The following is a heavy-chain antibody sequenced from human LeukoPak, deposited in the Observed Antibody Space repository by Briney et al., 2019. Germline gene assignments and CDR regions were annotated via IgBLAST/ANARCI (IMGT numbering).Heavy chain of an antibody. CDR2: IRLDGSNK. D-gene: IGHD2-15*01. Sequence: PGGSLRLSCAASRFSFNSYGMYWVRQAPGKGLEWVAFIRLDGSNKYYADSVKGRFTISRDNSENTLYLQMNSLRAEDTALYYCAKDAAYYYYIDVWGKGTTVTVSS. J-gene: IGHJ6*03. CDR3: AKDAAYYYYIDV. CDR1: RFSFNSYG. V-gene: IGHV3-30*02.